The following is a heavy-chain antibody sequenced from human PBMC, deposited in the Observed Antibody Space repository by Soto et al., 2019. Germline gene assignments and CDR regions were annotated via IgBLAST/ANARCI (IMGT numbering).Heavy chain of an antibody. V-gene: IGHV3-23*01. Sequence: EVQLLESGGGLVQPWGSMSLSCAASGFTGSSFVMNWVRQAPGKGLEWVSTISPGAYVAHYTDSVKGRFTISRDNSMRTLDLRLASLRVEPSPGYFWGMRAITITAKRGAFAVWGQGAAVTVSS. CDR1: GFTGSSFV. CDR2: ISPGAYVA. CDR3: GMRAITITAKRGAFAV. J-gene: IGHJ3*01. D-gene: IGHD1-20*01.